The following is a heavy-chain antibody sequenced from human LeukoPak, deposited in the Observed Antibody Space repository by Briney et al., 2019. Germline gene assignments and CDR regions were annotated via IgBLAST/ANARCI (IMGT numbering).Heavy chain of an antibody. V-gene: IGHV1-8*03. CDR1: GYTFISYD. D-gene: IGHD4-23*01. CDR3: ARGGGNSVYYYYYMDV. J-gene: IGHJ6*03. Sequence: ASVKVSCKASGYTFISYDINWVRQATGQGLEWMGWMNPNSGNTGYAQKFQGRVTITRNTSIGTAYMELSSLRSEDTAVYYCARGGGNSVYYYYYMDVWGKGTTVTDSS. CDR2: MNPNSGNT.